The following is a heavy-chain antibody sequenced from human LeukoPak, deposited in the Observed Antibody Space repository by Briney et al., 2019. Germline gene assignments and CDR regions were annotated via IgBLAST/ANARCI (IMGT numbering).Heavy chain of an antibody. CDR1: GFTFSSYS. J-gene: IGHJ5*02. Sequence: GGSLRLSCAASGFTFSSYSMNWVRQAPGKGLECGSSISNSSSYIYYADSVKGRFTISRDNAKNSLYLQMNSLRAEDTAVYYCAREGDSGYGVGGWFDPWGQGTLVTVSS. V-gene: IGHV3-21*01. CDR2: ISNSSSYI. CDR3: AREGDSGYGVGGWFDP. D-gene: IGHD5-12*01.